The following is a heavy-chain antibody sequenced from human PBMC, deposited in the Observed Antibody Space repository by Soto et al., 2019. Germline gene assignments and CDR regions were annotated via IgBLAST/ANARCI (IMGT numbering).Heavy chain of an antibody. Sequence: PGGSLRLSWAASGFTFSDYGMAWGRQAPGKGLEWVSGISRSGENTYYIDAVKGRFTVSRDDSKNTVYLQMNSLRVEDTARYYCAKVRGLVSPHSWGQRTLVTVSS. V-gene: IGHV3-23*01. D-gene: IGHD3-9*01. J-gene: IGHJ4*02. CDR3: AKVRGLVSPHS. CDR2: ISRSGENT. CDR1: GFTFSDYG.